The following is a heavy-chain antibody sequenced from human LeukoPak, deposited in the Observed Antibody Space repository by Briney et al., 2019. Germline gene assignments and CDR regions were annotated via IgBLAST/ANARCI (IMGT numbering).Heavy chain of an antibody. CDR1: GFTFSSYS. V-gene: IGHV3-21*01. CDR2: ISSSSSYM. Sequence: GGSLRLSCAASGFTFSSYSMNWVRQAPGKGLEWVSSISSSSSYMYYADSVKGRFTISRDNAKNSLYLQMNSLSAEDTAVYYCARGRVVVAVSDYWGQGTLVTVSS. D-gene: IGHD6-19*01. CDR3: ARGRVVVAVSDY. J-gene: IGHJ4*02.